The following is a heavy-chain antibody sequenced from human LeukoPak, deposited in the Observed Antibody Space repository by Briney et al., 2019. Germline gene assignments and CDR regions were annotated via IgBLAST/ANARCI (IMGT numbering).Heavy chain of an antibody. CDR3: ARLGASTKYNWFDP. V-gene: IGHV3-7*01. CDR1: GFTFSSYW. D-gene: IGHD5/OR15-5a*01. J-gene: IGHJ5*02. CDR2: INQDGNEK. Sequence: GGSLGLSCAASGFTFSSYWMSWVRQAPGKGLEWVANINQDGNEKSYVDSVKGRFTISRDNAKNSLYLQMNSLRAEDTAVYYCARLGASTKYNWFDPWGQGTLVTVSS.